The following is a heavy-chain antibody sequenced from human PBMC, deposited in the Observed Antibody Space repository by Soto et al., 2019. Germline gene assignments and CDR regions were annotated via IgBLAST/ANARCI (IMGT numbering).Heavy chain of an antibody. V-gene: IGHV1-69*13. Sequence: ASVKVSCKASGGTFSSYAISWVRQAPGQGLEWMGGIIPIFGTANYAQKFQGRVTITADESTSTAYMELSSLRSEDTAVYYCARSLGLAGTDYYYGMDVWGQGTTVTVSS. J-gene: IGHJ6*02. CDR2: IIPIFGTA. CDR1: GGTFSSYA. CDR3: ARSLGLAGTDYYYGMDV. D-gene: IGHD1-1*01.